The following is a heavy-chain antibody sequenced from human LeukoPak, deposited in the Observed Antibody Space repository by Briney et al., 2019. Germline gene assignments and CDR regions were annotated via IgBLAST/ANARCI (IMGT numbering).Heavy chain of an antibody. CDR2: ISGSGGST. V-gene: IGHV3-23*01. CDR3: AKELDSSGYFDY. Sequence: GGSVRLSCAASGFTFSNYDMSWVRQAPGKGLEWVSGISGSGGSTYHADSVKGRFTISRDNSKNTLYLQMNSLRAEDTAVYYCAKELDSSGYFDYWGQGALVAVSS. D-gene: IGHD3-22*01. J-gene: IGHJ4*02. CDR1: GFTFSNYD.